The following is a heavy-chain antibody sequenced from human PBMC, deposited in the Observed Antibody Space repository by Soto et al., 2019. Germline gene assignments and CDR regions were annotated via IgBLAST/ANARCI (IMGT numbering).Heavy chain of an antibody. V-gene: IGHV4-61*01. Sequence: SETLSLTCTVSGGSVSSGSYYWSWIRQPPGKGLEWIGYIYYSGSTNYNPSLKSRVTISVDTSKNQFSLKLSSVTAADTAVYYCASGFYAPHFDYWGQGTLVTVSS. CDR1: GGSVSSGSYY. CDR2: IYYSGST. J-gene: IGHJ4*02. CDR3: ASGFYAPHFDY. D-gene: IGHD2-2*01.